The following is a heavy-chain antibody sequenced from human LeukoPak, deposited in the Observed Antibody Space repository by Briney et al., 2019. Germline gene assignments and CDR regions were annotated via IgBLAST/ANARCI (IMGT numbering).Heavy chain of an antibody. CDR2: IYYSGST. J-gene: IGHJ3*02. D-gene: IGHD2-2*01. Sequence: SETLSHTCTVSGGSISSGDYYWSWIRQPPGKGLEWIGYIYYSGSTYYNPSLKSRVTISVDTSKNQFSLKLSSVTAADTAVYYCARATCSSTSCYYAFDIWGQGTMVTVSS. CDR1: GGSISSGDYY. V-gene: IGHV4-30-4*08. CDR3: ARATCSSTSCYYAFDI.